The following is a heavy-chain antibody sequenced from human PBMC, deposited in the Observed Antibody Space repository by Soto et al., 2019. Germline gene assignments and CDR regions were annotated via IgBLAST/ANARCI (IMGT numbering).Heavy chain of an antibody. Sequence: QVQLQESGPGLAKPSETMSLTCNVSGVSVSGANYYWAWIRQPPGKGMEWIGHIWKTGRTNYSPSLKSRVAISMDTSKNQTSLTVHSVTAADTAMYYCARDYVGASDYWGQGILVTVSS. V-gene: IGHV4-61*01. D-gene: IGHD1-26*01. CDR1: GVSVSGANYY. CDR2: IWKTGRT. CDR3: ARDYVGASDY. J-gene: IGHJ4*02.